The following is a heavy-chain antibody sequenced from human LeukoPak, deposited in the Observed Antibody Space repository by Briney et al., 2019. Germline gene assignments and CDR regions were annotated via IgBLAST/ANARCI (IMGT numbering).Heavy chain of an antibody. V-gene: IGHV5-51*01. CDR3: ARRVGSSGWSY. CDR1: GYSFTSYW. Sequence: GESLKISCKGSGYSFTSYWIGWVRQMPGKGLEWMGIIYPSDSDTRYSPSFQGQVTISADKSTTTAYLQWSSLKASDTAMYYCARRVGSSGWSYWGQGTLVTVSS. D-gene: IGHD6-19*01. J-gene: IGHJ4*02. CDR2: IYPSDSDT.